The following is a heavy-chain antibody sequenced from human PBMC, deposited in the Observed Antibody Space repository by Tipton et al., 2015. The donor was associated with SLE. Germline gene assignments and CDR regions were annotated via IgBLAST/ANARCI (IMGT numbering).Heavy chain of an antibody. V-gene: IGHV3-48*03. CDR1: GFMLSSKT. Sequence: SLRLSCAASGFMLSSKTMNWVRQAPGKGLEWVSYSNTDGSLVACADSVKGRFTISRDNAKNSLYLHMKSLRADDTAVYFCARDFGAAFDLWGQGTLVTISS. CDR2: SNTDGSLV. CDR3: ARDFGAAFDL. D-gene: IGHD3-16*01. J-gene: IGHJ3*01.